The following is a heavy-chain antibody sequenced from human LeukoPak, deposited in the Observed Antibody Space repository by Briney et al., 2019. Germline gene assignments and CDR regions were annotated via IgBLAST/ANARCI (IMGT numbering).Heavy chain of an antibody. D-gene: IGHD1-26*01. CDR2: IYTSGST. CDR3: VRDRGTYRPIDY. J-gene: IGHJ4*02. V-gene: IGHV4-61*02. Sequence: SETLSLTCTVSGGSISSGSYYWSWIRQPAGKGLEWIGRIYTSGSTNYNPSLKSRVTISVDTSKNQFSLRLSSVTAADTAIYHCVRDRGTYRPIDYWGQGTLVTVSS. CDR1: GGSISSGSYY.